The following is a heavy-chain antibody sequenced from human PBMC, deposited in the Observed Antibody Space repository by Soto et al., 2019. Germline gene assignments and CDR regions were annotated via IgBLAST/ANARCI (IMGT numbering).Heavy chain of an antibody. CDR3: ARHGPHGRVQVRYSYGMDV. V-gene: IGHV3-48*02. D-gene: IGHD1-1*01. CDR1: GLTFSSYS. Sequence: EVQLVESGGGLVKPGGSLRLSYAASGLTFSSYSMNWVRQPPGKGPEWISYFSGSSTTIYYADSVKGRFTISRDNAQDTLYLQMNSLRDYATAVYYCARHGPHGRVQVRYSYGMDVWGQGTTVTVSS. J-gene: IGHJ6*02. CDR2: FSGSSTTI.